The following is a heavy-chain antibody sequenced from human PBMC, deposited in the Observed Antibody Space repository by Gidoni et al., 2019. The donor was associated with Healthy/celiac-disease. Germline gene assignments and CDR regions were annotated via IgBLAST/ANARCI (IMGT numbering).Heavy chain of an antibody. CDR3: ARAVDYGDYSWYFDL. J-gene: IGHJ2*01. V-gene: IGHV1-69*01. CDR1: GGTLSSYA. D-gene: IGHD4-17*01. CDR2: IIPIFGTA. Sequence: QVQLVQSGAEVQTPGSSVNVSCKASGGTLSSYAISWVRQAPVQGLEWMGGIIPIFGTANYAQKFQGRVTITADESTSTAYMELSSLRSEDTAVYYCARAVDYGDYSWYFDLWGRGTLVTVSS.